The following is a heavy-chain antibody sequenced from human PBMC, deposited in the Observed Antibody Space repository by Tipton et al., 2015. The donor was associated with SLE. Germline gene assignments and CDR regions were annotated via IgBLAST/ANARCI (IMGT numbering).Heavy chain of an antibody. D-gene: IGHD1-1*01. CDR3: ARDNGGYGDFDY. CDR1: GYSISSGSY. Sequence: TLSLTCTVSGYSISSGSYWGWIRQPPGKGLDWIGYIYHSGSTYYNPSLKSRVTISVDRSKNQFSLKLISVTAADTAVYYCARDNGGYGDFDYWGQGTLVTVSS. V-gene: IGHV4-38-2*02. CDR2: IYHSGST. J-gene: IGHJ4*02.